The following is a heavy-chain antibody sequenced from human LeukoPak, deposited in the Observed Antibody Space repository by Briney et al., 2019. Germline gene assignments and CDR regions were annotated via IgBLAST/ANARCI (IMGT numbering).Heavy chain of an antibody. CDR3: AKAPGDYYYYMDV. Sequence: QTGGSLRLSCAASGFTFSSYGMIWVRQAPGKGLEWVSAIRLSGGSTFYADSVKGRFTISRDDSKNTLYLQMNNLRAEDTAVYYCAKAPGDYYYYMDVWGKGTTVTISS. J-gene: IGHJ6*03. CDR2: IRLSGGST. V-gene: IGHV3-23*01. CDR1: GFTFSSYG.